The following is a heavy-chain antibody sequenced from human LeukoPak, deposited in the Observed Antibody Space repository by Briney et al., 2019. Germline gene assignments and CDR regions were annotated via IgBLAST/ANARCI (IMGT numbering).Heavy chain of an antibody. V-gene: IGHV3-11*01. CDR1: GFTFSDYY. Sequence: GGSLRLSCAASGFTFSDYYMSWIRQAPGKGLEWVSYISSSGSTIYYADSVKGRFTISRDNAKNSLYLQMNSLRAEDTAVYYCARGCSGGSCYSSYYYSYMDVWGKGTTVTVSS. CDR2: ISSSGSTI. J-gene: IGHJ6*03. CDR3: ARGCSGGSCYSSYYYSYMDV. D-gene: IGHD2-15*01.